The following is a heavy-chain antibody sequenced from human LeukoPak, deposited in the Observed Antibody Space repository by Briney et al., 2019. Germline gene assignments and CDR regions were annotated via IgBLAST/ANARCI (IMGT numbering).Heavy chain of an antibody. V-gene: IGHV3-30*03. Sequence: GGSLRLSCAASGFTFSSYGMYWVRQAPGKGLEWVAVILSDGSKEFYTDSVKGRFTISRDNSKNTLYLQMNSLRAEDTAVYYCARAVTTTHFDYWGQGTLVTVSS. CDR3: ARAVTTTHFDY. CDR2: ILSDGSKE. D-gene: IGHD1-1*01. J-gene: IGHJ4*02. CDR1: GFTFSSYG.